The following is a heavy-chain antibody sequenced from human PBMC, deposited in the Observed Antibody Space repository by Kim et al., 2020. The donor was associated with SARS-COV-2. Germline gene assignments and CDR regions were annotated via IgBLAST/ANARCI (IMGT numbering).Heavy chain of an antibody. D-gene: IGHD6-19*01. Sequence: YYADSVKGRITISGDNSKNTLYLQMNSRRAEDTAVYYWARGRAGTVDFDYWGQGTLVTVSS. V-gene: IGHV3-33*01. J-gene: IGHJ4*02. CDR3: ARGRAGTVDFDY.